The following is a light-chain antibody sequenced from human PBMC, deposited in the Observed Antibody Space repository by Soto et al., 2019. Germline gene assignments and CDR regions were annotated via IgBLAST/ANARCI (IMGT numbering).Light chain of an antibody. CDR1: SGSIASNY. CDR3: QSYDSSNHEV. CDR2: EDN. J-gene: IGLJ2*01. Sequence: NFMLTQPHSVSESPGKTVTISCTRSSGSIASNYVQWYQQRPGSAPTTVIYEDNQRPSGVPDRFSGSIDSSSNSASLTISGLKTEDEADYDCQSYDSSNHEVFGGGTKLTVL. V-gene: IGLV6-57*04.